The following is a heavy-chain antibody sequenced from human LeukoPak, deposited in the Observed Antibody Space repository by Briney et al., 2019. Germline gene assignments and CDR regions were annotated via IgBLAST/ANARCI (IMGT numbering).Heavy chain of an antibody. D-gene: IGHD6-19*01. V-gene: IGHV3-23*01. CDR1: GFSFSTYS. CDR3: AKNPNRSGWYQDY. J-gene: IGHJ4*02. Sequence: GSLRLSCATSGFSFSTYSMTWVRPTSEKGLEWVSAISSSGGSTYYVDSVKGRFTISRDNSKNTLYLKMNSLRAEDTAVYFCAKNPNRSGWYQDYWGQGALVTVSS. CDR2: ISSSGGST.